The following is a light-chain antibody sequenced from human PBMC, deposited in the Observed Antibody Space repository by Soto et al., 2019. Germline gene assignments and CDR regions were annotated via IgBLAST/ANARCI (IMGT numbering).Light chain of an antibody. V-gene: IGLV1-47*01. Sequence: QSVLTQPPSASGTPGQRVTISCSGSSSNIGSNYVYWYQQLPGTAPKLLIYRNNQRPSGVPDRFSGSKSGTSASLAISGLRSEDEADYYCAAWDDSLSALFGGGTTLTVL. CDR1: SSNIGSNY. CDR3: AAWDDSLSAL. J-gene: IGLJ2*01. CDR2: RNN.